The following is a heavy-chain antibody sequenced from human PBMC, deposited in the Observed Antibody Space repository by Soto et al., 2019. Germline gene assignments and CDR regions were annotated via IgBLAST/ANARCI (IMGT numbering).Heavy chain of an antibody. Sequence: QVQLVQSGAEVKKPGSSVKVSCKASGGTFSSYTISWVRQAPGQGLEWMGRIIPILGIANYAQKFQGRVTIIADKSTSTAYMELSSLRSEDTAVYYCAREAITMVREVGYYYYYGMDVWGQGTTVTVSS. J-gene: IGHJ6*02. D-gene: IGHD3-10*01. CDR2: IIPILGIA. CDR3: AREAITMVREVGYYYYYGMDV. CDR1: GGTFSSYT. V-gene: IGHV1-69*08.